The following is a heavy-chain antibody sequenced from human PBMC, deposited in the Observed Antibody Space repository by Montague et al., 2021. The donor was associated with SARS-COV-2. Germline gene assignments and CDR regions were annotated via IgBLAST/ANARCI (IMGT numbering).Heavy chain of an antibody. CDR3: ARGLIVATIFHYYYMDV. CDR1: GYTFTSYD. D-gene: IGHD5-12*01. J-gene: IGHJ6*03. Sequence: SVKVSCKASGYTFTSYDINWVRQATGQGLEWMGWMNPNSGNTGYAQKFQGRVTMTRNASISTAYMELSSLRSEDTAVYYCARGLIVATIFHYYYMDVWGKGTTVTVSS. V-gene: IGHV1-8*01. CDR2: MNPNSGNT.